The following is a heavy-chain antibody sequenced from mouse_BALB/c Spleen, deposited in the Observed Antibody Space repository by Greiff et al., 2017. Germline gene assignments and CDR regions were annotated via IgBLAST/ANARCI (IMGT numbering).Heavy chain of an antibody. CDR3: ARGGGSGPFAY. J-gene: IGHJ3*01. CDR1: GYSITSDYA. D-gene: IGHD3-1*01. V-gene: IGHV3-2*02. CDR2: ISYSGST. Sequence: EVMLVESGPGLVKPSQSLSLTCTVTGYSITSDYAWNWIRQFPGNKLEWMGYISYSGSTSYNPSLKSRISITRDTSKNQFFLQLNSVTTEDTATYYCARGGGSGPFAYWGQGTLVTVSA.